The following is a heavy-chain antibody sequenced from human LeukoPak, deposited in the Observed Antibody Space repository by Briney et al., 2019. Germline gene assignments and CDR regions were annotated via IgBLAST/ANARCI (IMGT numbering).Heavy chain of an antibody. Sequence: GGSLRLSCAASGFTFSSYGMHWVRQAPGKGLEWVAFIRYDGSNKYYADSVKGRFTISRDNSKNTLYLQMNSLRAEDTAVYYCAKMGALRYYYYMDVWGKGTTVTVSS. J-gene: IGHJ6*03. D-gene: IGHD3-16*01. CDR1: GFTFSSYG. CDR2: IRYDGSNK. CDR3: AKMGALRYYYYMDV. V-gene: IGHV3-30*02.